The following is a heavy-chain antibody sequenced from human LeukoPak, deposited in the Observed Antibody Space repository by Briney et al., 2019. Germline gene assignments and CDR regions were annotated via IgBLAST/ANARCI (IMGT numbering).Heavy chain of an antibody. CDR2: ISGSGGST. CDR1: GFTFSSYG. D-gene: IGHD3-9*01. CDR3: AKGGRGYDILTGYFSSYYYYYMDV. V-gene: IGHV3-23*01. J-gene: IGHJ6*03. Sequence: GGSLRLSCAASGFTFSSYGMSWVRQAPGRGLEWVSAISGSGGSTYYADSVKGRFTISRDNSKNTLYLQMNSLRAEDTAVYYCAKGGRGYDILTGYFSSYYYYYMDVWGKGTTVTISS.